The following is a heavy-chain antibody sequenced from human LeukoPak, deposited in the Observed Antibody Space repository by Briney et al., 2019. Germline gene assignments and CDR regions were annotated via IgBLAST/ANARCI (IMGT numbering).Heavy chain of an antibody. CDR2: IYYSGST. J-gene: IGHJ3*02. V-gene: IGHV4-39*02. D-gene: IGHD1-26*01. CDR1: GGSISSSSYY. Sequence: SETLPLTCTVSGGSISSSSYYWGWIRQPPGKGLEWIGSIYYSGSTYYNPSLKSRVTISVDTSKNQFSLKLSSVTAADTAVYYCARDGRGPDAFDIWGQGTMVTVSS. CDR3: ARDGRGPDAFDI.